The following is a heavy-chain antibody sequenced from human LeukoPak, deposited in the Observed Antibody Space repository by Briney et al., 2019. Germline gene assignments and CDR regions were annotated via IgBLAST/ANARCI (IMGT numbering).Heavy chain of an antibody. CDR2: IRPTDGST. CDR1: GYTFINHY. D-gene: IGHD3-9*01. CDR3: TRTINSWFDP. V-gene: IGHV1-46*01. Sequence: GASVKISCKPSGYTFINHYIHWVRQAPGQGLEWMGVIRPTDGSTSYAQNFQGRLPMTSDTSTSTAYMELSSLRSEDTAIYYCTRTINSWFDPWGQGTPVSVSS. J-gene: IGHJ5*02.